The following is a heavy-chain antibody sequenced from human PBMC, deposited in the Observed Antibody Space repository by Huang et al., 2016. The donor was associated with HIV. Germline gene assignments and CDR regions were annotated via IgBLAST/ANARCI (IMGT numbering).Heavy chain of an antibody. D-gene: IGHD6-19*01. V-gene: IGHV3-23*01. CDR2: ISGSGGST. J-gene: IGHJ3*02. CDR3: AKQSSGWYVSADAFDI. Sequence: EVQLLESGGGLVQPGGSLRLSCAASGFTFSSYAMSWVRPAPGKGLEWVSAISGSGGSTYYADAVKGRFTISRDNSKNTLYLQMNSLRAEDTAVYYCAKQSSGWYVSADAFDIWGQGTMVTVSS. CDR1: GFTFSSYA.